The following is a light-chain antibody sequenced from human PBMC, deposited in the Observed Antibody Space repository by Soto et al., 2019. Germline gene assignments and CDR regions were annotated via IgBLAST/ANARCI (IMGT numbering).Light chain of an antibody. CDR3: QQYNNWPPCT. V-gene: IGKV3-15*01. CDR1: QSVSSN. CDR2: GAS. Sequence: EIVMTQSPATLSVSPGERATLSCRASQSVSSNLAWYQQKPGQAPRLLIYGASTRATGIPARFSGSGSGTEFTLTISSLRSEDFAVYYCQQYNNWPPCTFGQGTKLEIK. J-gene: IGKJ2*02.